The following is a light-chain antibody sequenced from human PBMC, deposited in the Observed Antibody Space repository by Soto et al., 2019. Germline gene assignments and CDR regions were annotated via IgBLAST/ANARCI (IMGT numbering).Light chain of an antibody. CDR1: HHVATN. Sequence: EIVMTQSPVTLSVSPGERATLSCRASHHVATNLAWYQQKPGQPPRLLIYGASTRATGVSARFSGSGSGTEFTLPISSLQSDDFAVYYCQQYTTRTPWKFGEGTRV. CDR2: GAS. CDR3: QQYTTRTPWK. V-gene: IGKV3-15*01. J-gene: IGKJ1*01.